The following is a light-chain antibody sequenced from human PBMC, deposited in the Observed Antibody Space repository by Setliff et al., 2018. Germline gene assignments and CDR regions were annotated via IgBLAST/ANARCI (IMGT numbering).Light chain of an antibody. CDR3: LSYTTSDTVV. CDR2: EVN. V-gene: IGLV2-14*01. J-gene: IGLJ1*01. CDR1: SSDVGGYNY. Sequence: QSVLAQPASVSGSPGQSITISCTGSSSDVGGYNYVSWCQQHPGKAPKLIILEVNKRPSGVSNRFSGSKAGNTASLTISGLQAEDEADYCCLSYTTSDTVVFGTGTKVTVL.